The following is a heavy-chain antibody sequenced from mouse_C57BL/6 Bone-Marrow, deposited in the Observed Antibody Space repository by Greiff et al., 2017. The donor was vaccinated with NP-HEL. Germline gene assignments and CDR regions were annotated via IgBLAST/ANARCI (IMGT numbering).Heavy chain of an antibody. Sequence: QVQLQQPGAELVKPGASVKLSCKASGYTFTSYWMQWVKQRPGQGLEWIGEIDPSDSYTHYNQKFKGKATLTVDTSSSTAYMQLSSLTSEDSAVYYCARWFADWGQGTLVTVSA. J-gene: IGHJ3*01. CDR1: GYTFTSYW. CDR3: ARWFAD. V-gene: IGHV1-50*01. CDR2: IDPSDSYT.